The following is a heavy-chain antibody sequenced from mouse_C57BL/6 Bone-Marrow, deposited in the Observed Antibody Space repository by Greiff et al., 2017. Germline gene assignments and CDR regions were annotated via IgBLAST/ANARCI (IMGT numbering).Heavy chain of an antibody. CDR2: LYPGSGST. D-gene: IGHD1-1*01. V-gene: IGHV1-55*01. CDR1: GYTFTSYW. Sequence: QVQLQQPGAELVKPGASVKMSCKASGYTFTSYWITWVKQRPGQGLEWIGDLYPGSGSTNYNEKFKSKATLTVDTSSSTAYMQLSSLTSEDSAVYYCAIYYYGSSYVWGTGTTVTVSS. J-gene: IGHJ1*03. CDR3: AIYYYGSSYV.